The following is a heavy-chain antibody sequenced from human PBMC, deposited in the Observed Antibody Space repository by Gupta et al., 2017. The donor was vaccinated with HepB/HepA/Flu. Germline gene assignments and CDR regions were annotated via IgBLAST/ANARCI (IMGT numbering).Heavy chain of an antibody. CDR1: GFTFSSYW. J-gene: IGHJ4*02. CDR3: ASDIRLGEFG. D-gene: IGHD3-16*01. Sequence: EVQLVESGGGLVKPGWSLRLSCAAAGFTFSSYWMSWVRQAPGKGLEWVANIKQDGSEKYYVESVKGRFTISRDNAKNSLYLQMNSLRAEDTAVYYCASDIRLGEFGWGQGTLVTVSS. CDR2: IKQDGSEK. V-gene: IGHV3-7*01.